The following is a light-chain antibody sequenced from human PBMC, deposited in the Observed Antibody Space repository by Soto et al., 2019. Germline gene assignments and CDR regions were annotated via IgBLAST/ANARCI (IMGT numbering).Light chain of an antibody. J-gene: IGLJ1*01. Sequence: QSALTQPASVSGSPGQSITISCTGTSSDVGGYNYVSWYQQHPGKAPKLMIYEVSNRPSGVSNRFSGSKSVNTASLTISGLQAEDEADNYCSSYTSSSTQVFVTGTKLTVL. V-gene: IGLV2-14*01. CDR2: EVS. CDR1: SSDVGGYNY. CDR3: SSYTSSSTQV.